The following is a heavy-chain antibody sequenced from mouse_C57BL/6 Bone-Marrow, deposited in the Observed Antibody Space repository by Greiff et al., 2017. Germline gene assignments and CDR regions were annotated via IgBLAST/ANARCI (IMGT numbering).Heavy chain of an antibody. V-gene: IGHV1-69*01. CDR1: GYTFTSYW. CDR3: ARGDYYGSSFDY. J-gene: IGHJ2*01. CDR2: IDTSGSYT. D-gene: IGHD1-1*01. Sequence: QVQLQQPGAELVMPGASVKLSCKASGYTFTSYWMHWVKQTPGQGLEWIGEIDTSGSYTNYNQKFKGKSTLTVDKSSSTAYMQISSLTSEDSAVYYCARGDYYGSSFDYWGQGTTLTVSS.